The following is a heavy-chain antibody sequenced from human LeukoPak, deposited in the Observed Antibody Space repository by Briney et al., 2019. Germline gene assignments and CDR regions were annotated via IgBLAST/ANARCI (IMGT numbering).Heavy chain of an antibody. J-gene: IGHJ4*02. Sequence: SETLSLTCTVSGGSISSGGYYWSWIRQHPGKGLEWIGYIYYSGSTYYNPSLKSRVTISVDTSKNQFSLKVSSVTAACAAVYYCARAGSGYEYYFDYWGQGTLVTVSS. CDR1: GGSISSGGYY. V-gene: IGHV4-31*03. D-gene: IGHD5-12*01. CDR3: ARAGSGYEYYFDY. CDR2: IYYSGST.